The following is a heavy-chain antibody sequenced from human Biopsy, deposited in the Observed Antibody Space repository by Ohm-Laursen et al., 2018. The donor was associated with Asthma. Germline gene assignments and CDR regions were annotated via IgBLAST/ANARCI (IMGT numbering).Heavy chain of an antibody. D-gene: IGHD3-22*01. CDR3: ARQSGQDYGDSSGFDI. CDR2: ITSDGRNK. CDR1: GFAFSQYG. V-gene: IGHV3-30*03. J-gene: IGHJ3*02. Sequence: SLRLSCAASGFAFSQYGMHWVRQAPGKGLEWVSLITSDGRNKYYEDSVKGRSTISRDNSRNRLYLQINRLTVEDSAVYFCARQSGQDYGDSSGFDIWGQGTKVAVSS.